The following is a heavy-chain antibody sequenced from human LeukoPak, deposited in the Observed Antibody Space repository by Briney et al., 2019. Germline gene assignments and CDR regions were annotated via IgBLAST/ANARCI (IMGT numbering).Heavy chain of an antibody. J-gene: IGHJ4*02. V-gene: IGHV4-39*01. D-gene: IGHD3-3*01. CDR2: IYYSGSV. CDR3: ARRVATSGNFFDY. Sequence: SETLSLTCTVVGGAINSRNQYWGWICQSPGKGLEWIGSIYYSGSVNDNPSLQSRVTISVDTSRNQFSLKLTSMTVADTAVCFCARRVATSGNFFDYWGPGTLVTVS. CDR1: GGAINSRNQY.